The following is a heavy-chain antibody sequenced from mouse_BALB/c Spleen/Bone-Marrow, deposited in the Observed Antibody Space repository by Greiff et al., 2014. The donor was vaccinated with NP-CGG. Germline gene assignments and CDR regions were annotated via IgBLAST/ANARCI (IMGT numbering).Heavy chain of an antibody. CDR3: ASYYYGRYFDV. J-gene: IGHJ1*01. CDR2: IDPANGNT. Sequence: EVQLVESGAELVKPGASVKLSCTASGFNIKDTYMHWVKQRPEQGLEWIGRIDPANGNTKYDPKFQGKATITADTSSNTAYLQLNSRTSEYTAVYYCASYYYGRYFDVWGAGTTVTVSS. CDR1: GFNIKDTY. D-gene: IGHD1-1*01. V-gene: IGHV14-3*02.